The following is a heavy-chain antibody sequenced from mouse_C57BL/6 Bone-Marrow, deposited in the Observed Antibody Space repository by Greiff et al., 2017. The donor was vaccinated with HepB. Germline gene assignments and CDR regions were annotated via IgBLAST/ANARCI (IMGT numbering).Heavy chain of an antibody. D-gene: IGHD6-2*01. CDR1: GYTFTDYY. V-gene: IGHV1-19*01. CDR2: INPYNGGT. CDR3: ANTVSVDYFDY. J-gene: IGHJ2*01. Sequence: EVQGVESGPVLVKPGASVKMSCKASGYTFTDYYMNWVKQSHGKSLEWIGVINPYNGGTSYNQKFKGKATLTVDKSSSTAYMELNSLTSEDSAVYYCANTVSVDYFDYWGQGTTLIVSS.